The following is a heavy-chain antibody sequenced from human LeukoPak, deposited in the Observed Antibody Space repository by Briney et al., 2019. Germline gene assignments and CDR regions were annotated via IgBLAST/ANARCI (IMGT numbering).Heavy chain of an antibody. CDR1: GFTFSSYD. V-gene: IGHV3-13*05. CDR2: IGTAGDP. J-gene: IGHJ6*04. D-gene: IGHD4-17*01. CDR3: ARGGHGDYYYYGMDV. Sequence: AGSLRLSCAASGFTFSSYDMHWVRHATGKGLEWVSAIGTAGDPYYPGSVKGRFTISRENAKNSLYLQMNSLRAGDTAVYYCARGGHGDYYYYGMDVWGKGTTVTVSS.